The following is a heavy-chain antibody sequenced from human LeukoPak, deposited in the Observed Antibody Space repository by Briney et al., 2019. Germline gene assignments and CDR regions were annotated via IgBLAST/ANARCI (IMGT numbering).Heavy chain of an antibody. J-gene: IGHJ5*02. CDR3: ARGKFLPLLELDP. D-gene: IGHD3-3*01. CDR2: FDPEDGET. Sequence: ASVKVSCKVSGYTLAELSMHWVRQAPGKGLEWMGGFDPEDGETTYAQKFQGRVTMTEDTSTDIAYMELSSLRSEDTAVYYCARGKFLPLLELDPWGQGTLVTVSS. V-gene: IGHV1-24*01. CDR1: GYTLAELS.